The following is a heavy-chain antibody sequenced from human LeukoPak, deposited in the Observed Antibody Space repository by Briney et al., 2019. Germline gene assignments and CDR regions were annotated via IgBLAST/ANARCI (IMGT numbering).Heavy chain of an antibody. J-gene: IGHJ6*03. V-gene: IGHV3-48*04. Sequence: GGSLRLSCAASGFTFSSYSMNWVRQAPGKGLEWLSYVSSGGDSIYYADSVKGRFTISRDNAKNSVSLQMNSLRAEDTAVYYCASGSYGSGFYYFYYMDVWGKGTTVTVSS. D-gene: IGHD3-10*01. CDR3: ASGSYGSGFYYFYYMDV. CDR1: GFTFSSYS. CDR2: VSSGGDSI.